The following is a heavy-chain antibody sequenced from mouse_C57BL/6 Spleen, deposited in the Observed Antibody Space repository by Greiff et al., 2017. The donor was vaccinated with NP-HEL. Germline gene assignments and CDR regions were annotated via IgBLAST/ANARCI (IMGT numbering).Heavy chain of an antibody. CDR1: GFTFSSYA. Sequence: EVQLVESGEGLVKPGGSLKLSCAASGFTFSSYAMSWVRQTPEKRLEWVAYISSGGDYIYYADTVKGRVTISRDNAKNTLYMQMSRLKSEDTAMYYCTRVDMVTAGTAYYAMDYWGQGTSVTVSS. V-gene: IGHV5-9-1*02. J-gene: IGHJ4*01. CDR2: ISSGGDYI. D-gene: IGHD2-2*01. CDR3: TRVDMVTAGTAYYAMDY.